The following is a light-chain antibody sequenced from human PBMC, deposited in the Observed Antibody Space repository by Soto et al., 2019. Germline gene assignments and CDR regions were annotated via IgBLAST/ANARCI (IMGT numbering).Light chain of an antibody. Sequence: QSVLTQPPSASGTPGQRVSISCSGNSSNIGSNTVNWYHHLPGTAPTLLIKSNNQRPSGIPDRFSGSKSGTSASLAISGLQSEDEADYYCATWDDSLNGWVFGGGTKLTVL. V-gene: IGLV1-44*01. J-gene: IGLJ3*02. CDR2: SNN. CDR1: SSNIGSNT. CDR3: ATWDDSLNGWV.